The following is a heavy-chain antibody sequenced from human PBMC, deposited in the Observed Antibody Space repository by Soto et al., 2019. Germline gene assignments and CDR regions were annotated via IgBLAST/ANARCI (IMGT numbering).Heavy chain of an antibody. V-gene: IGHV3-66*01. CDR1: GFSVTNNY. J-gene: IGHJ4*02. Sequence: EVQMVESGGGVVQPGGSLRLSCAASGFSVTNNYMNWVRQAPGKGLEWVSIIDIGGNTYYPDSVKDRFTISRDDSKNTLYLQMDSLRPEDTAVYFCARGRGSTGYLGREHYFDYWGQGTLVTVSP. D-gene: IGHD3-16*01. CDR3: ARGRGSTGYLGREHYFDY. CDR2: IDIGGNT.